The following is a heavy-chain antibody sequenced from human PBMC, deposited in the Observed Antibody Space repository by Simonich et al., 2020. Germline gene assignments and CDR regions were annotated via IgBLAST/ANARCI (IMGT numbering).Heavy chain of an antibody. V-gene: IGHV5-51*03. D-gene: IGHD5-12*01. Sequence: EVQLVQSGAAVKKPGESLKISCKGSGDSFTSYWIGWVRQMPGKGLEWMGFIYPGDSDTIYSTSFQGQVTISAAKSISTAYLQWSSLKASDTAMYYCVRPDSGYDYFDYWGQGTLVTVSS. CDR1: GDSFTSYW. J-gene: IGHJ4*02. CDR3: VRPDSGYDYFDY. CDR2: IYPGDSDT.